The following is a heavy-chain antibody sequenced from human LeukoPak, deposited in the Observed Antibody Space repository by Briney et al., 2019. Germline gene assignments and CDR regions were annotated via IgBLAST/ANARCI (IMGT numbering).Heavy chain of an antibody. D-gene: IGHD6-19*01. CDR2: IYYSGST. J-gene: IGHJ4*02. Sequence: SQTLSLTCTVSGGSISSGSYYWSWIRQPAGKGLEWIGSIYYSGSTYYNPSLKSRVTISVDTSKNQFSLKLSSVTAADTAVYYCAREGGYSSGWPVDYWGQGTLVTVSS. V-gene: IGHV4-39*02. CDR3: AREGGYSSGWPVDY. CDR1: GGSISSGSYY.